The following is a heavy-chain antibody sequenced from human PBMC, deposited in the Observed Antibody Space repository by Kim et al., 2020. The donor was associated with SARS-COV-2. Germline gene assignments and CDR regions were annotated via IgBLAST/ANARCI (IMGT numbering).Heavy chain of an antibody. V-gene: IGHV4-34*01. D-gene: IGHD3-9*01. CDR3: ARGSFRLRYFDRNGYFQH. CDR2: INHSGST. CDR1: GGSFSGYY. J-gene: IGHJ1*01. Sequence: SETLSLTCAVYGGSFSGYYWSWIRQPPGKGLEWIGEINHSGSTNYNPSLKSRVTISVDTSKNQFSLKLSSVTAADTAVYYCARGSFRLRYFDRNGYFQHWGQGTLVTVSS.